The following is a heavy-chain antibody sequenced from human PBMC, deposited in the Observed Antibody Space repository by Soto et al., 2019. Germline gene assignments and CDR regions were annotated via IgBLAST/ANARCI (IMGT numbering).Heavy chain of an antibody. D-gene: IGHD6-19*01. V-gene: IGHV1-58*02. CDR3: EADVSSAKYFQN. CDR2: IVVGSGNT. Sequence: QMQLVQSGPEVKKPGTSVKVSCKASGFTFTSSAMQWVRQARGQRLEWIGWIVVGSGNTNYAQKFQERGTITRDMSTSTAYMELSSLRSEDKSVYYCEADVSSAKYFQNWGQGTLVTVSS. CDR1: GFTFTSSA. J-gene: IGHJ1*01.